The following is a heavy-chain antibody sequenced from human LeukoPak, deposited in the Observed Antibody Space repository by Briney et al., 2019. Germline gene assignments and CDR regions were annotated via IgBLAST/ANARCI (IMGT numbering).Heavy chain of an antibody. CDR1: GGSISSYY. V-gene: IGHV4-59*01. Sequence: PSETLSLTCTVSGGSISSYYWSWVRQPPGKGLEWVWYIYYSGSTNYNPSLKSRVTISVDTSKNQFSLKLSSVTAADTAVYYCARGRYSSSWYGWFDPWGQGTLVTVSS. CDR2: IYYSGST. D-gene: IGHD6-13*01. J-gene: IGHJ5*02. CDR3: ARGRYSSSWYGWFDP.